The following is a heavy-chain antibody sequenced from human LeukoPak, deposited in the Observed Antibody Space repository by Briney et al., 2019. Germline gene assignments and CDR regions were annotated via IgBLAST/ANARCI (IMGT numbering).Heavy chain of an antibody. J-gene: IGHJ4*02. CDR2: VYHTGTS. CDR3: TRVVNGGHFDY. D-gene: IGHD2-8*01. CDR1: VASINDYY. Sequence: PSETLSLTCSVSVASINDYYWTWIRQPPGKGLEWIGNVYHTGTSGYHPSLKSRVAMSLDTSKNQVSLKLSSVTAADTAVYFCTRVVNGGHFDYWGQGTLVTVSS. V-gene: IGHV4-59*12.